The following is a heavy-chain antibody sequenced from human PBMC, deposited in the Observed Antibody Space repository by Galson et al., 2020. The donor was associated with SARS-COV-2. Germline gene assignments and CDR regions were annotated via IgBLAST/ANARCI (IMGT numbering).Heavy chain of an antibody. CDR2: ISSSSSYI. D-gene: IGHD2-2*01. J-gene: IGHJ6*02. CDR3: ARASVVPAAMPYYYYYGMDV. Sequence: KIGESLKISCAASGFTFSSYSMNWVRQAPGKGLEWVSSISSSSSYIYYADSVKGRFTISRDNAKNSLYLQMNSLRAEDTAVYYCARASVVPAAMPYYYYYGMDVWGQGTTVTVSS. V-gene: IGHV3-21*01. CDR1: GFTFSSYS.